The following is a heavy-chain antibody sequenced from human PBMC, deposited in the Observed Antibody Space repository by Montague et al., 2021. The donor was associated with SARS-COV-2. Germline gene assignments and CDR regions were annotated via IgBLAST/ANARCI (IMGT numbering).Heavy chain of an antibody. V-gene: IGHV4-4*02. CDR1: GGSISSSNW. Sequence: SETLSLTCAVSGGSISSSNWWIGEIHHSGSTNYNPSLKSRVTMSVDRPKNHFSLRLSSVTAADTAMYYCARGGYGGWTGYYFDYWGQGTLVTVSS. J-gene: IGHJ4*02. D-gene: IGHD4/OR15-4a*01. CDR2: IHHSGST. CDR3: ARGGYGGWTGYYFDY.